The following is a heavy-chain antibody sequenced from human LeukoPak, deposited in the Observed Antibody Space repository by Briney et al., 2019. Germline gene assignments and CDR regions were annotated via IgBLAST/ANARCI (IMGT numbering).Heavy chain of an antibody. J-gene: IGHJ5*02. CDR3: ARDDLLHRNWFDP. D-gene: IGHD3-22*01. V-gene: IGHV3-23*01. CDR2: ISGSGGST. Sequence: PGGSLRLSCAASGLTFSSYAMSWVRQAPGKGLEWGSAISGSGGSTYYADSVKGRFTLSRDNSKNSLYLQMNSLRVEDPAFYYCARDDLLHRNWFDPWGQGTLVTVSS. CDR1: GLTFSSYA.